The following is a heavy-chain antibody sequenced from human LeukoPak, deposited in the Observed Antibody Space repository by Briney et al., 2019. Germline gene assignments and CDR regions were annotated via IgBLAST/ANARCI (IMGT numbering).Heavy chain of an antibody. Sequence: KPGGSLRLSCAASGFTFSDCYMTWIRQAPGKGLECVSYISSSSDYTNYPDSVKGRFTISRDNAKNSLYLQMNSLRAEDTAVYYCARVKVGTTNRFDYWGQGTLVTVSS. CDR1: GFTFSDCY. CDR2: ISSSSDYT. V-gene: IGHV3-11*05. CDR3: ARVKVGTTNRFDY. J-gene: IGHJ4*02. D-gene: IGHD1-26*01.